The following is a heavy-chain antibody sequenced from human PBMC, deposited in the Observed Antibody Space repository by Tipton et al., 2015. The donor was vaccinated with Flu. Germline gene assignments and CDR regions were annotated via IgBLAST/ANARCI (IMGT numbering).Heavy chain of an antibody. J-gene: IGHJ5*02. CDR2: ISGDGGST. CDR1: GFTFDDYT. V-gene: IGHV3-23*04. CDR3: ASHYGSGSTNWLDP. Sequence: QLVQSGGGLVQPGRSLRLSCAASGFTFDDYTMTWVRQAPGKGLEWVSAISGDGGSTFYADSVKGRFTISRDNSKNTLYLQMNSLRAEDTAVYYCASHYGSGSTNWLDPWGQGTLVTVSS. D-gene: IGHD3-10*01.